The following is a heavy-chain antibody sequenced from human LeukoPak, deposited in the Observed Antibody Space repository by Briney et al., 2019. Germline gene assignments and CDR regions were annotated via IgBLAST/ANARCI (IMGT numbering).Heavy chain of an antibody. CDR3: ARLTPNYYDSSGYYRGWFDP. Sequence: SETLSPTCTVSGGSISSYYWSWIRQPPGKGLEWIGYIYTSGSTNYNPSLKSRVTISVDTSKNQFSLKLSSVTAADTAVYYCARLTPNYYDSSGYYRGWFDPWGQGTLVTVSS. D-gene: IGHD3-22*01. CDR1: GGSISSYY. J-gene: IGHJ5*02. CDR2: IYTSGST. V-gene: IGHV4-4*09.